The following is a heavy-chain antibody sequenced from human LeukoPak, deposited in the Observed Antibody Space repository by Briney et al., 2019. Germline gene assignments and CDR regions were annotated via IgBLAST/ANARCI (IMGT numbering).Heavy chain of an antibody. Sequence: SETLSLTCAVYGGSFSGHYWSWIRQPPGKGLEWIGEINHSGSTNYNPSLKSRVTISVDTSKNQFSLKLSSVTAADTAVYYCARGRGGPIVVVTAIRVPSRWFDPWGQGTLVTVSS. V-gene: IGHV4-34*01. J-gene: IGHJ5*02. D-gene: IGHD2-21*02. CDR3: ARGRGGPIVVVTAIRVPSRWFDP. CDR1: GGSFSGHY. CDR2: INHSGST.